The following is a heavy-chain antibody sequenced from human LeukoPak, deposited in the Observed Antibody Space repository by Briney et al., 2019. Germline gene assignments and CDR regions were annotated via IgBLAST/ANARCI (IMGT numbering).Heavy chain of an antibody. CDR2: IYHSGST. J-gene: IGHJ4*02. V-gene: IGHV4-4*02. CDR3: ARQYCSSTSCYVEGYFDY. D-gene: IGHD2-2*01. CDR1: GGSISSSNW. Sequence: SETLSLTCAVSGGSISSSNWWSWVRLPPGKGLEWIGEIYHSGSTNYNPSLKSRVTISVDKSKNQFSLKLSSVTAADTAVYYCARQYCSSTSCYVEGYFDYWGQGTLVTVSS.